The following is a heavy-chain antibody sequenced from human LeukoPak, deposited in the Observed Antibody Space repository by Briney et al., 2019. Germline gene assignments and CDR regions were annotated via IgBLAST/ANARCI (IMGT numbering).Heavy chain of an antibody. CDR3: ARRRTTYYYDSSGYCDY. V-gene: IGHV1-46*01. Sequence: GASVKVSCKASGYTFTSYYMQWVRQAPGQGLEWMGIINPSGGSTSYAQKFQGRVTMTRDTSTSTVYMELSSLRSEDTAVYYCARRRTTYYYDSSGYCDYWGQGTLVTVSS. D-gene: IGHD3-22*01. CDR2: INPSGGST. CDR1: GYTFTSYY. J-gene: IGHJ4*02.